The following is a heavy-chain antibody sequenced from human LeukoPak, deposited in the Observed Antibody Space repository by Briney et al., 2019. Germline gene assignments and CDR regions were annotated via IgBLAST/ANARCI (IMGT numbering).Heavy chain of an antibody. J-gene: IGHJ4*02. CDR1: GYTITSYG. Sequence: ASVKVSCKASGYTITSYGISWVRQAPGQGLEWMGWISAYNGNTNYAQKLQGRVTMTTDTSTSTAYMELRSLRSDDTAVYYCAREISPLRYCSGGSCYSPFDYWGQGTLVTVSS. CDR2: ISAYNGNT. V-gene: IGHV1-18*01. CDR3: AREISPLRYCSGGSCYSPFDY. D-gene: IGHD2-15*01.